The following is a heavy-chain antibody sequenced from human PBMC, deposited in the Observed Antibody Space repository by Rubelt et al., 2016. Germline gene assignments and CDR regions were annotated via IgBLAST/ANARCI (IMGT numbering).Heavy chain of an antibody. D-gene: IGHD7-27*01. Sequence: QVQLVESGGGVVQPGRSLRLSCAASGFTFTNYAIHWVRQAPGKGLEWVAVISYGGSHNYYAGSVKGRFTLSRDNSKNTVYLQMNSLTTEDTAVYYCARPWGYWGQGTLVTVSS. J-gene: IGHJ4*02. V-gene: IGHV3-30*04. CDR2: ISYGGSHN. CDR1: GFTFTNYA. CDR3: ARPWGY.